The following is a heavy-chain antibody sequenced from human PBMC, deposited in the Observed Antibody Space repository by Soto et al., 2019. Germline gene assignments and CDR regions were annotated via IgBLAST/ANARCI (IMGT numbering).Heavy chain of an antibody. CDR3: ARDGGYDVLTGHYILLYYLDN. CDR2: INPSGGRT. Sequence: QVHLVQSGAEVKKPGASVKVSCKASGYTFTTYSMHWVRQTPGHGLEWMGVINPSGGRTSYAQKFKGRVTLTRDTSTSTVHMELSNLRSEDTAVYFCARDGGYDVLTGHYILLYYLDNWGLGTLVTVSS. V-gene: IGHV1-46*01. J-gene: IGHJ4*02. D-gene: IGHD3-9*01. CDR1: GYTFTTYS.